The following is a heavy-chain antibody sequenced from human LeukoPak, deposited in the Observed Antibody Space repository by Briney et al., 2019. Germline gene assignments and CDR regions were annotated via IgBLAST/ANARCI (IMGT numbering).Heavy chain of an antibody. D-gene: IGHD6-6*01. CDR3: ARSSYSSSSSV. V-gene: IGHV3-7*03. CDR1: GFTFSGFW. J-gene: IGHJ3*01. CDR2: INSGGSEG. Sequence: GGSLRLSCAVSGFTFSGFWMSWSRQAPGKGLEWVASINSGGSEGYYADVVKGRFTISRDNAKNSLYLQINSLRAEDTAVYYCARSSYSSSSSVWGQGTMVTVSS.